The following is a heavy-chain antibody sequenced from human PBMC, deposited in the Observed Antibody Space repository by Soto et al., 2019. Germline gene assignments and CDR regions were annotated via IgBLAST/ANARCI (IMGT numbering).Heavy chain of an antibody. CDR2: ISGGGGST. D-gene: IGHD3-3*01. CDR3: AKLKGGLGRFYGMDA. CDR1: GFTFRNYA. Sequence: DEQLVESGGGSLQPGGSLRLSCAASGFTFRNYAMTWVRQSPGKGLEWVSLISGGGGSTNYADSVKGRFSISRDNSQNTLYLQMNGLRGEDTALYYCAKLKGGLGRFYGMDAWGQGTMVIVSS. V-gene: IGHV3-23*04. J-gene: IGHJ6*02.